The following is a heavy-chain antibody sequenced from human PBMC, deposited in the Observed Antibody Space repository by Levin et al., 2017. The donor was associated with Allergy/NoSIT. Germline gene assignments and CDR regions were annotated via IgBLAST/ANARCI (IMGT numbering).Heavy chain of an antibody. Sequence: SETLSLTCAVSGGSISTYYWSWIRQPPGKGLEWIAYIYYSGSTTYNPSLKSRVTISVDTSKNQFSLKLKSVTAADTAVYYCARGGGDRPWFDPWGQGNLATVSS. CDR2: IYYSGST. V-gene: IGHV4-59*01. J-gene: IGHJ5*02. CDR1: GGSISTYY. CDR3: ARGGGDRPWFDP. D-gene: IGHD3-16*01.